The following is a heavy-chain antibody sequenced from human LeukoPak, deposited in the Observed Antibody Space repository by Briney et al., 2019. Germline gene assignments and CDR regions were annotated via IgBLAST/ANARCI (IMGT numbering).Heavy chain of an antibody. D-gene: IGHD2-15*01. J-gene: IGHJ5*02. CDR2: INHSGST. Sequence: SETLSLTCAVYGGSFSGYYWSWIRQPPGKGLEWIGEINHSGSTNYNPSLKSRVTISVDTSKNQFSLKLSSVTAADTAMYYCARGGRGGRRTFDPWGQGTLVTVSS. CDR1: GGSFSGYY. CDR3: ARGGRGGRRTFDP. V-gene: IGHV4-34*01.